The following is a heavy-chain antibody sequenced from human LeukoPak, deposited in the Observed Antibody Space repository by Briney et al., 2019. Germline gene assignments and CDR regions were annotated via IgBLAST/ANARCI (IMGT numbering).Heavy chain of an antibody. V-gene: IGHV3-30*18. D-gene: IGHD1/OR15-1a*01. CDR3: AKENKGAFDI. Sequence: PGGSLRLSCAASGFTFTTSSMNWVRQAPGKGLEWVAVISYDGSSKYYADSVKGRFTISRDNSKNTLYLQMNSLRAEDTAVYYCAKENKGAFDIWGQGTMVTVSS. CDR2: ISYDGSSK. J-gene: IGHJ3*02. CDR1: GFTFTTSS.